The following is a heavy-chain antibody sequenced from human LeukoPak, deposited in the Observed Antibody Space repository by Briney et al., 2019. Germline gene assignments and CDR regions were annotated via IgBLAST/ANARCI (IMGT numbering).Heavy chain of an antibody. J-gene: IGHJ6*03. CDR3: ARDSIDVQLSYYYYYMDV. CDR2: INPNSGST. D-gene: IGHD5-18*01. Sequence: ASVKVSCKASGYTFTGYYMHWVRQAPGQGLEWMGWINPNSGSTNYAQKFQGRVTMTRDTSISTAYMELSRLRSDDTAVYYCARDSIDVQLSYYYYYMDVWGKGTTVTVSS. V-gene: IGHV1-2*02. CDR1: GYTFTGYY.